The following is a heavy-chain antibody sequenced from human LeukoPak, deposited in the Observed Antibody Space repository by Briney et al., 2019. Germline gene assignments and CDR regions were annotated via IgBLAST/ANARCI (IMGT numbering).Heavy chain of an antibody. J-gene: IGHJ4*02. CDR2: IKSKTDGGTA. Sequence: GGSLRLSCAASGFTFSNAWMSWVRQAPGKGLEWVGRIKSKTDGGTADYAAPVRDRFTISRDDSKNTLFLQMNSLKTEDTAVYYCAASYFVSGSYWTFDYRGQGNLVTVSS. D-gene: IGHD3-10*01. CDR1: GFTFSNAW. V-gene: IGHV3-15*01. CDR3: AASYFVSGSYWTFDY.